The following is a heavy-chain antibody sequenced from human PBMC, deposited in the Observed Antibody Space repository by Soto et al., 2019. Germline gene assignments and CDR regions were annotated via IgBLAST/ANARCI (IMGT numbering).Heavy chain of an antibody. J-gene: IGHJ6*02. CDR1: GFTFSSYA. CDR3: AKWVGRGGDCSSTSCYYYYGMDV. CDR2: ISGSGGST. Sequence: GGSLRLSCAASGFTFSSYAMSWVRQAPGKGLEWVSAISGSGGSTYYADSVKGRFTISRDNSKNTLYLQMNSLRAEDTAVYYCAKWVGRGGDCSSTSCYYYYGMDVWGQGTTVTVSS. V-gene: IGHV3-23*01. D-gene: IGHD2-2*01.